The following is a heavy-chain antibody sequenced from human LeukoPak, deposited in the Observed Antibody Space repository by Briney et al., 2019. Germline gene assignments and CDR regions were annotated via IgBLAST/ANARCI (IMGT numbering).Heavy chain of an antibody. CDR1: GFTFSNYG. J-gene: IGHJ4*02. Sequence: GGSLRLSCAASGFTFSNYGMHWVRQAPGKGLEWVAFIRYDGSNKYYADSVKGRFTISRDNSKNTLYLQMNSLRVEDTAVYYCAKDQAAAVLLLLPGLFDYWGQGTLVTVSS. D-gene: IGHD3-10*01. CDR2: IRYDGSNK. V-gene: IGHV3-30*02. CDR3: AKDQAAAVLLLLPGLFDY.